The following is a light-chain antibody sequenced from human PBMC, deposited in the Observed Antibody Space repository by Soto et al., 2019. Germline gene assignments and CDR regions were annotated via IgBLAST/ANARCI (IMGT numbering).Light chain of an antibody. CDR3: QQYSIYSRT. J-gene: IGKJ1*01. CDR2: KAS. CDR1: QSISSW. V-gene: IGKV1-5*03. Sequence: DIQMTQSPSTLSASVGDRVTITCRASQSISSWLAWYQQKPGKAPNLLIYKASTLRSGVPSRFSGSGSGTEFTLTISSLQPDDFATYYCQQYSIYSRTFGQGTKVEVK.